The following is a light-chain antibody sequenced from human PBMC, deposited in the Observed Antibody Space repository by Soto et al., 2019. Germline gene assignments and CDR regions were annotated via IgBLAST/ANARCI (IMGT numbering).Light chain of an antibody. CDR2: GAS. J-gene: IGKJ1*01. CDR1: QSVSSSY. Sequence: EIVLTQSPGTLSLSPGERATLSCRASQSVSSSYLACDQQKPGQAPRLLSYGASSRATGIPDRFSGSGSGTDFTITISRLEPEDFEVYYCQQCGSSPWTFGQGNKVEIK. CDR3: QQCGSSPWT. V-gene: IGKV3-20*01.